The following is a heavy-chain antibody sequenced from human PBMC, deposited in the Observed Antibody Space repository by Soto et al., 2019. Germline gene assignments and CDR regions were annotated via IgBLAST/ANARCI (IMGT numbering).Heavy chain of an antibody. CDR1: GFTFSSYG. D-gene: IGHD1-26*01. Sequence: GGSLRLSCAASGFTFSSYGMHWVRQAPGKGLEWVAVIWYDGSNKYYADSVKGRFTISRDNSKNTLYLQMNSLRAEDTAVYYCARDAYSGSYYGDYWGQGTLVTVSS. CDR3: ARDAYSGSYYGDY. V-gene: IGHV3-33*01. J-gene: IGHJ4*02. CDR2: IWYDGSNK.